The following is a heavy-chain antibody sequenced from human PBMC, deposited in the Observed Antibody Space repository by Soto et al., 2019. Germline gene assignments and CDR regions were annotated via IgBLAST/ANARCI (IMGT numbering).Heavy chain of an antibody. D-gene: IGHD6-13*01. CDR3: ARDSGAKLSSS. CDR2: IVPIYRTA. V-gene: IGHV1-69*01. CDR1: GGTFSSYR. Sequence: QVQLVQSGAEVKKPGSSVKVSCKVSGGTFSSYRINWVRQAPGQGLEWVGGIVPIYRTADYAQKFQGRVTITADESARTAYMELRSLKSQDTAVYYCARDSGAKLSSSWGQGTLVTVSS. J-gene: IGHJ4*02.